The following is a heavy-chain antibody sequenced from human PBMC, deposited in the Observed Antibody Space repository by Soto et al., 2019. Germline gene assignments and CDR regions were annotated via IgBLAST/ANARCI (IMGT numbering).Heavy chain of an antibody. CDR2: ISAFNGNS. Sequence: ASVKVSCTASGYTFSTHGITWVRQAPGQGLEWMGGISAFNGNSKYAQKFQGRVTMTTDTSTATASLELRSMRVDDTAVYYCAKGVYDYTFWGQATLVAVSS. D-gene: IGHD3-16*01. CDR3: AKGVYDYTF. J-gene: IGHJ4*02. V-gene: IGHV1-18*01. CDR1: GYTFSTHG.